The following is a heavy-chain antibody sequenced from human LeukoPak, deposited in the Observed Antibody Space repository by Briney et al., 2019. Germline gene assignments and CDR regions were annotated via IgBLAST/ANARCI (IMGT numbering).Heavy chain of an antibody. CDR3: ARDRYCSSTSCYQKNAFDI. V-gene: IGHV3-48*01. Sequence: GGSLRLSCAASGFTFSSYSMNWVRQAPGKGLEWVSYISSSSSTIYYADSVKGRFTISRDNAKNSLYLQMNSLRAEDTAVYYCARDRYCSSTSCYQKNAFDIWGQGTMVTVS. CDR2: ISSSSSTI. CDR1: GFTFSSYS. D-gene: IGHD2-2*01. J-gene: IGHJ3*02.